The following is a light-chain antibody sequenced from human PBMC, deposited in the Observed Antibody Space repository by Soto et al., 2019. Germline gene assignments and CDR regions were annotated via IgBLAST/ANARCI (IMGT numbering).Light chain of an antibody. CDR2: EVT. CDR3: SSYTGSRDPYV. V-gene: IGLV2-8*01. Sequence: QSALTQPPSASGSPGQSVTISCTGTSSDIGRFNFVSWYQQHPGKAPKLLIYEVTKRPSGVPDRFSGSKSGNAASLTVSGLQGEDEADYFCSSYTGSRDPYVFGTGTKATGL. CDR1: SSDIGRFNF. J-gene: IGLJ1*01.